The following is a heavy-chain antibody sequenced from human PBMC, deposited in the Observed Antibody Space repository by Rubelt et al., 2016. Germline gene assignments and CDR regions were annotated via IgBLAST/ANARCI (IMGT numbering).Heavy chain of an antibody. D-gene: IGHD1-26*01. CDR3: ARDQGRVGHFDY. CDR1: GYTFTSYS. CDR2: INAGNGNT. Sequence: EVKKPGASVKVSCKASGYTFTSYSMHWVRQAPGQKLEWMGWINAGNGNTKYSQKFQGRVTITRDTSASTAYMELSSLTSEDTAIYYCARDQGRVGHFDYWGQGTLVSVSS. J-gene: IGHJ4*02. V-gene: IGHV1-3*01.